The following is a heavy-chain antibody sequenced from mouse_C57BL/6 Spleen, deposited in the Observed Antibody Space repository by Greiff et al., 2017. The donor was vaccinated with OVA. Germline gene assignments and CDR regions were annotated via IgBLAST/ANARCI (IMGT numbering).Heavy chain of an antibody. CDR2: IHPNSGST. D-gene: IGHD4-1*01. CDR3: ARGDLEVLGGDY. V-gene: IGHV1-64*01. J-gene: IGHJ2*01. CDR1: GYTFTSYW. Sequence: VQLQQPGAELVKPGASVKLSCKASGYTFTSYWMHWVKQRPGQGLEWIGMIHPNSGSTNYNEKFKSKATLTVDKSSSTAYMQLSSLTSEDSAVYYCARGDLEVLGGDYWGQGTTLTVSS.